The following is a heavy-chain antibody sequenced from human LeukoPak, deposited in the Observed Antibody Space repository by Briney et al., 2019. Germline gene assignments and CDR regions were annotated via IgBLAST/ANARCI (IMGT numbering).Heavy chain of an antibody. CDR3: NCYDILTGSSNEFDY. V-gene: IGHV3-30*03. D-gene: IGHD3-9*01. CDR2: ISYDGSNK. J-gene: IGHJ4*02. CDR1: GFTFSSYG. Sequence: PGGSLRLSCAASGFTFSSYGMHWVRQAPGKGLEWVAVISYDGSNKYYADSVKGRFTISRDNSKNTLYLQMNSLRAEDTAVYYCNCYDILTGSSNEFDYWGQGTLVTVSS.